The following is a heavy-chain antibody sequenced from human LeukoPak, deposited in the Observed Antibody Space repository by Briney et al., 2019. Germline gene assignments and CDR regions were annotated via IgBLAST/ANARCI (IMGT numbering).Heavy chain of an antibody. CDR3: AREVGGDYDALDY. Sequence: SETLSLTCDVYGASFTGYYWSWIRQSPGKGLEWIGEMNQRGSMNYNPSLKSRVTISVDRSKNQFSLNLNSVTAADTAVYYCAREVGGDYDALDYWGQGTLVTVSS. D-gene: IGHD4-17*01. CDR1: GASFTGYY. CDR2: MNQRGSM. V-gene: IGHV4-34*01. J-gene: IGHJ4*02.